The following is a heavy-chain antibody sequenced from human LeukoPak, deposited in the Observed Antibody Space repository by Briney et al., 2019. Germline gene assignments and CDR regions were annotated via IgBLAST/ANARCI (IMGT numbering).Heavy chain of an antibody. J-gene: IGHJ5*02. CDR1: GGSISSYY. D-gene: IGHD6-13*01. CDR3: ARALGIAAAGIWFDP. CDR2: IYYSGST. V-gene: IGHV4-59*01. Sequence: SETLSLTCTVSGGSISSYYWSWIRQSPGKGLEWIGYIYYSGSTNYNPSLKSRVTISVDTSKNQFSLKLSSVTAADTAVYYCARALGIAAAGIWFDPWGQGTLVTVSS.